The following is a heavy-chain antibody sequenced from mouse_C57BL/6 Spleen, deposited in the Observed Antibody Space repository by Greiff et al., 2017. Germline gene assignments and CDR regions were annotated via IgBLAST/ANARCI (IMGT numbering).Heavy chain of an antibody. D-gene: IGHD3-1*01. CDR2: IDPETGGT. CDR3: TREGATTRYFDV. J-gene: IGHJ1*03. V-gene: IGHV1-15*01. CDR1: GYTFTDYE. Sequence: VQLQQSGAELVRPGASVTLSCKASGYTFTDYEMHWVKQTPVHGLEWIGAIDPETGGTAYNQKFKGKAILTADKSSSTAYMELRSLTSEDSAVYYCTREGATTRYFDVWGTGTTVTVSS.